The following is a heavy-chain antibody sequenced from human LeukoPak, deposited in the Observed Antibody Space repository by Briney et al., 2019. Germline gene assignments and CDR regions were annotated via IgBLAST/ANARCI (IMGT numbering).Heavy chain of an antibody. D-gene: IGHD6-19*01. CDR2: IIPIFGTA. Sequence: SVKVSCKASGGTFSSYAISWVRQAPGQGLEWMGGIIPIFGTANYAQKFQGRVTITTDEYTSTAYMELSSLRSEDTAVYYCARDERYSSGWNHAFDIWGQGTMVTVSS. CDR3: ARDERYSSGWNHAFDI. V-gene: IGHV1-69*05. J-gene: IGHJ3*02. CDR1: GGTFSSYA.